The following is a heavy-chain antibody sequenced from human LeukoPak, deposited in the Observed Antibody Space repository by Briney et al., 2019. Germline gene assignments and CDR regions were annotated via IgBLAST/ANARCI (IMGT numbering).Heavy chain of an antibody. J-gene: IGHJ5*02. CDR3: AADYYDSSGYVKT. Sequence: QPGGSLRLSCAASGFTFDDYAMHWVRQAPGKGLEWVSGISWNSGSIGYADSVKGRFTISRDNAKNSLYLQMNSLRAEDTALYYCAADYYDSSGYVKTWGQGTLVTVSS. CDR2: ISWNSGSI. CDR1: GFTFDDYA. D-gene: IGHD3-22*01. V-gene: IGHV3-9*01.